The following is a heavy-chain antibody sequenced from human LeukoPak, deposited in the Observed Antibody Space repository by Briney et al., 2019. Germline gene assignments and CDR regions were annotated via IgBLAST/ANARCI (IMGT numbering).Heavy chain of an antibody. J-gene: IGHJ4*02. CDR1: GFIVSSNY. Sequence: PGGSLRLSCAASGFIVSSNYMSWVRQAPGKGLEWVSVIYSGGRTYYADSVKGRFTISRDNSKNTLYLQMNSLRAEDTAVYYCAKGRYSSSDYFDYWGQGTLVTVSS. V-gene: IGHV3-53*01. D-gene: IGHD6-6*01. CDR2: IYSGGRT. CDR3: AKGRYSSSDYFDY.